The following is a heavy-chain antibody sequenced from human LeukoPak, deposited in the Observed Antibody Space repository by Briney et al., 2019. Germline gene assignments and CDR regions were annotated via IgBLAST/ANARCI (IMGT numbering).Heavy chain of an antibody. D-gene: IGHD3-10*01. V-gene: IGHV1-24*01. CDR1: GYTLTELS. CDR2: FDPEDGET. Sequence: ASVKVSCKVSGYTLTELSMHWVRQAPGKGLEWMGGFDPEDGETIYAQKFQGRVTMTEDTSTDTAYMELSSPRSEDTAVYYCATGLGRSSGSGSYYFDYWGQGTLVTVSS. CDR3: ATGLGRSSGSGSYYFDY. J-gene: IGHJ4*02.